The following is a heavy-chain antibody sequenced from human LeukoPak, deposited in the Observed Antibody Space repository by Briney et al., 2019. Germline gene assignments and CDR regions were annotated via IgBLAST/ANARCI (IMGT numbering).Heavy chain of an antibody. D-gene: IGHD3-16*01. CDR3: ASGRGIDY. CDR1: GFTFTNYL. V-gene: IGHV3-7*01. CDR2: IKEDGSGK. Sequence: AGGSLRLSCATSGFTFTNYLMSWVRQTPGKGLEWVANIKEDGSGKWYVDSVRGRFTISRDNAKNSLYLQMNSLRAEDTAVYYCASGRGIDYWGQGTLVTVSS. J-gene: IGHJ4*02.